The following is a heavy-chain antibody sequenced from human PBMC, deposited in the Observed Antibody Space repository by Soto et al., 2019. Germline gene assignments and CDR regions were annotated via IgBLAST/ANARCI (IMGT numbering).Heavy chain of an antibody. D-gene: IGHD3-3*01. CDR2: IWYDGSNK. J-gene: IGHJ6*02. Sequence: GGSLRLSCVASGFTFTNYAMNWVRQAPGKGLEWVAVIWYDGSNKYYADSVKGRFTISRDNSKNTLYLQMNSLRAEDTAVYYCARDWRLRFLEWLLSDYYYYYGMDVWGQGTTVTVSS. CDR1: GFTFTNYA. V-gene: IGHV3-33*08. CDR3: ARDWRLRFLEWLLSDYYYYYGMDV.